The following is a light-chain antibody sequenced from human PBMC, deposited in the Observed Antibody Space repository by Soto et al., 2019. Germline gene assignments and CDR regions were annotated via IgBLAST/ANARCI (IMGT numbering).Light chain of an antibody. CDR1: QTVSSSY. Sequence: EIVLTQSPGTVSLSPGETVTLSCRASQTVSSSYLAWYQQKPGQAPRLLIYGADAMDTGVPDRFSGAGSGTDFTLAISSLEPEDFAVYDCQQYCSTPPTFGGGTKVEIK. V-gene: IGKV3-20*01. CDR3: QQYCSTPPT. CDR2: GAD. J-gene: IGKJ4*01.